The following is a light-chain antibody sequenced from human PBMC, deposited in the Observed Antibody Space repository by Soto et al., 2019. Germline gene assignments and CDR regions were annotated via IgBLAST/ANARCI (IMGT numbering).Light chain of an antibody. J-gene: IGLJ1*01. CDR3: CSYAGSYSRYV. CDR1: SSDVGGYNY. CDR2: DVS. Sequence: QSALTQPRSVSGSPGQSVTISCTGTSSDVGGYNYVAWYQQHPGKAPKLMIYDVSKRPSGVPDRFSGSKSGNTASLTISWLQAEDEADYYCCSYAGSYSRYVFGTGTKLTVL. V-gene: IGLV2-11*01.